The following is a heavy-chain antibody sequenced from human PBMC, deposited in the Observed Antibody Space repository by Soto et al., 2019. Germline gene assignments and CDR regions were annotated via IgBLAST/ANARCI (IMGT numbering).Heavy chain of an antibody. CDR3: ARGRYFAYTHRQWWYFDF. Sequence: QVELVQSGPEVKRPGASVKVSCKASGYTFITNGINWVRQAPGQGLEWMGWISPANGDRKYAQKFKDRVTMTSETSTTTAYMELTSLRSDDTAVYFCARGRYFAYTHRQWWYFDFWGRGTLVTVSS. J-gene: IGHJ2*01. CDR2: ISPANGDR. CDR1: GYTFITNG. D-gene: IGHD3-10*01. V-gene: IGHV1-18*01.